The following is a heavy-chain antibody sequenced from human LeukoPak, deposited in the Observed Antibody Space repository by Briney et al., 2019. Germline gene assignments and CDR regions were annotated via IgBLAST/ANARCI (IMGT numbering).Heavy chain of an antibody. V-gene: IGHV3-48*03. J-gene: IGHJ4*02. D-gene: IGHD2-2*01. CDR1: RFTFSSYE. Sequence: GGSLRLSSEVSRFTFSSYEMNWVRQAPGRGLEWISYISSSGSSIVYADSVRGRFTVSRDNTKKSLYLQMHSLRAEDTAVYYCARGATSSFFYFDFWDQGTLVTVSS. CDR2: ISSSGSSI. CDR3: ARGATSSFFYFDF.